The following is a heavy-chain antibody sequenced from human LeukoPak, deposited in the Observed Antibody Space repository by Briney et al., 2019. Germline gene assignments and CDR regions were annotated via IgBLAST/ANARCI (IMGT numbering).Heavy chain of an antibody. CDR2: ITSSGAYI. Sequence: GGSLRLSCAASGFTFNNYNMNWVRQAPGKALEWVSSITSSGAYIFYADSVKGRFTISRDNAKDSLYLQMNSLGPEDTAVNYCAKAALYYYDSSGYHDYWGQGTLVTVSS. V-gene: IGHV3-21*01. J-gene: IGHJ4*02. D-gene: IGHD3-22*01. CDR1: GFTFNNYN. CDR3: AKAALYYYDSSGYHDY.